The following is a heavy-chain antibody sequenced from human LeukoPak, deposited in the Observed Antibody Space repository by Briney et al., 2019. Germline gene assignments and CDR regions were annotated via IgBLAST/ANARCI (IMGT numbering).Heavy chain of an antibody. CDR2: ISSSSSYI. J-gene: IGHJ3*02. CDR3: ARWLKWFGEVGNAFDI. V-gene: IGHV3-21*01. D-gene: IGHD3-10*01. Sequence: GGSLRLSCAASGFTFSSYSMNWVRQAPGKGLEWVSSISSSSSYIYYADSVKGRFTISRDNAKNSLYLQMNSLRAEDTAVYYCARWLKWFGEVGNAFDIWGQGTMVTVSS. CDR1: GFTFSSYS.